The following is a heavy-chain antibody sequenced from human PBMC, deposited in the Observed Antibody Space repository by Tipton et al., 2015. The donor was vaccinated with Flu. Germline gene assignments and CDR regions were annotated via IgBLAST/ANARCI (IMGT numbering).Heavy chain of an antibody. CDR3: ARDGRPYCDLTGCHSPHVFDI. D-gene: IGHD3/OR15-3a*01. J-gene: IGHJ3*02. V-gene: IGHV4-4*07. Sequence: TLSLTCTVSGDSMSSFYWTWIRQPAGKGLEWIGRMSASGSSKYKPSLKSRVTMSVDTSKNQFSLRLTSVTSADTAVYYCARDGRPYCDLTGCHSPHVFDIWGQGTKVTVSS. CDR2: MSASGSS. CDR1: GDSMSSFY.